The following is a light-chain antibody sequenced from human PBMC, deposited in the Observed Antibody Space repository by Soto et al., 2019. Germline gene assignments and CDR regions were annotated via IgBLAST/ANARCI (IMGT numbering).Light chain of an antibody. CDR2: RAS. J-gene: IGKJ1*01. V-gene: IGKV3-15*01. Sequence: EIVMTQSPATLSVSPGERTTLSCRASQSVGNNLAWYQQRPGQAPRLLIYRASTRATGIPARFSGSGSGTEFTLTISSLQSEDFTVYSCLQYHNLWAFGQGTKVDIK. CDR1: QSVGNN. CDR3: LQYHNLWA.